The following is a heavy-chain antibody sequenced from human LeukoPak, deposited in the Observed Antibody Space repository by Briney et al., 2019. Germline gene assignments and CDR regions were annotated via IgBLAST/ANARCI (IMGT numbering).Heavy chain of an antibody. CDR3: ARDPPRSLDCSSTSCYNSRANYY. CDR1: GFTFSSYG. CDR2: IRYDGSNK. Sequence: GGSLRLSCAASGFTFSSYGMHWVRQAPGKGLEWVAFIRYDGSNKYYADSVKGRFTISRDNAKNSLYLQMNSLRAEDTAVYYCARDPPRSLDCSSTSCYNSRANYYWGQGTLVTVSS. V-gene: IGHV3-30*02. D-gene: IGHD2-2*02. J-gene: IGHJ4*02.